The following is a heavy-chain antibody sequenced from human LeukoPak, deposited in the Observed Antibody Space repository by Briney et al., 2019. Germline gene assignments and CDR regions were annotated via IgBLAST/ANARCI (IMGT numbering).Heavy chain of an antibody. Sequence: SETLSLTYTVSGGSIGTYYWSWIRQPPGNGLEWIGSVHNTESTDFNPSLKSRVIMSLDTSKNQFSLKLNSMTAADTAVYYCARGRAKNDYWGQGTLVTVSS. CDR3: ARGRAKNDY. J-gene: IGHJ4*02. CDR1: GGSIGTYY. V-gene: IGHV4-59*01. CDR2: VHNTEST.